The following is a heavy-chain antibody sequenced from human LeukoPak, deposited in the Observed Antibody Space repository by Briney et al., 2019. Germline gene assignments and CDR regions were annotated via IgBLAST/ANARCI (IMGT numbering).Heavy chain of an antibody. CDR2: INPSGGST. Sequence: ASVKVSCKASGYTFTSYYMHWVRQAPGQGLEWMGIINPSGGSTSYAQKFQGRVTMTRGTSISTAYMELSRLRSDDTAVYYCARDSEGLYYMDVWGKGTTVTVSS. V-gene: IGHV1-46*01. CDR1: GYTFTSYY. CDR3: ARDSEGLYYMDV. J-gene: IGHJ6*03.